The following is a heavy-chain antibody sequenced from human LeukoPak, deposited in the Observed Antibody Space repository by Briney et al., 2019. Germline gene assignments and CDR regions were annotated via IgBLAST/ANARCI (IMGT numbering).Heavy chain of an antibody. J-gene: IGHJ4*02. CDR3: ARGRGVGATALDY. CDR2: ISSSSYI. Sequence: PGGSLRLSCVASGFTFRSYGMSWVRQAPGKGLEWVSSISSSSYIKYADSVKGRFTISRDNAKNSLYLQMNSLRAEDTAVYYCARGRGVGATALDYWGQGTLVTVSS. CDR1: GFTFRSYG. D-gene: IGHD1-26*01. V-gene: IGHV3-21*01.